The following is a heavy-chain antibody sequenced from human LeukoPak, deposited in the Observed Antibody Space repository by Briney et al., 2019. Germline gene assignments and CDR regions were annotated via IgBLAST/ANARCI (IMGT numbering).Heavy chain of an antibody. CDR2: INPSGGST. V-gene: IGHV1-46*03. D-gene: IGHD6-13*01. CDR1: GSAFTIYY. J-gene: IGHJ4*02. Sequence: GASVSVSFTSSGSAFTIYYMHLVRQGHGPGHGRMGIINPSGGSTRYAQKFQGRVTMTRHTSTSTVYMELSSLRSEDTAVYYCARDREQQLVLGGGIWGQGTLVTVSS. CDR3: ARDREQQLVLGGGI.